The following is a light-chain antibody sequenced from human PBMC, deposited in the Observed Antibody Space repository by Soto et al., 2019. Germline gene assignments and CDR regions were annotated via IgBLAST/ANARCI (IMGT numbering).Light chain of an antibody. CDR2: GAS. CDR3: QQYNNWPPL. Sequence: ETVMPQSPATLSVSPGERATLSCRASQSVGSSLAWYQQKPGQAPRLLIYGASTRATGFPARFSGSGSGTDFTLTISSLQSEDFAVYYCQQYNNWPPLFGQGTRLEIK. V-gene: IGKV3-15*01. J-gene: IGKJ5*01. CDR1: QSVGSS.